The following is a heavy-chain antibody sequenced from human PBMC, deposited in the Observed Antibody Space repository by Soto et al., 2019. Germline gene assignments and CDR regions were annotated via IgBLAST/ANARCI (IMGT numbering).Heavy chain of an antibody. Sequence: GGSLSLSCAASGFHFSCYSMNLVRQAPGKGLEWVSSISSSSSYIYSADSVKGRFTISRDNAKNSLYLQMNSLRAEDTAVYYCAREDYSNLDYWGQRTLVTVAS. D-gene: IGHD4-4*01. CDR2: ISSSSSYI. CDR1: GFHFSCYS. CDR3: AREDYSNLDY. V-gene: IGHV3-21*01. J-gene: IGHJ4*02.